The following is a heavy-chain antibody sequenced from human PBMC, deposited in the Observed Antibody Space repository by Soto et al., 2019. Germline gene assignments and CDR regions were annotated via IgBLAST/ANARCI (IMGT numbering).Heavy chain of an antibody. V-gene: IGHV4-4*02. CDR1: GGSITSNNW. CDR3: ARETYSNYGGWIDF. CDR2: IYHSGDT. Sequence: QVQLQASGPRLEKPSGTLSLTCTVSGGSITSNNWWTWVRQPPGKGLEWIGEIYHSGDTNYKSSLESRVSISVDKSKNQISLRLNSVTAADTAVYYCARETYSNYGGWIDFWGQGALVTVSS. J-gene: IGHJ4*02. D-gene: IGHD4-4*01.